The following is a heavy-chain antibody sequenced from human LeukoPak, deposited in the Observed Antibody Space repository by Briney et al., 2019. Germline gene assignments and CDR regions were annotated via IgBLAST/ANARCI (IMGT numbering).Heavy chain of an antibody. CDR3: ARAVYYYYYMDV. J-gene: IGHJ6*03. V-gene: IGHV3-30*04. CDR1: GYTFTGYY. Sequence: SCKASGYTFTGYYMHWVRQAPGKGLEWVAVISYDGSNKYYADSVKGRFTISRDNSKNTLYLQMNSLRAEDTAVYYCARAVYYYYYMDVWGKGTTVTVSS. CDR2: ISYDGSNK.